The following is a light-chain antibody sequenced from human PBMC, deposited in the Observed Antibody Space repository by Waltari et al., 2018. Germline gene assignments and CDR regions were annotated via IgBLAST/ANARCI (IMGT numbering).Light chain of an antibody. CDR1: QSINTW. CDR3: HEYSDAVQT. Sequence: DIQVTQSPSTLAAPVGDRVTITCRASQSINTWLAWYQQKPGKAPKLLIYKASSLQTGVPSRFSGSGSGTEFTLTISSLQPDDFATYYCHEYSDAVQTFGRGTKVEVK. V-gene: IGKV1-5*03. CDR2: KAS. J-gene: IGKJ2*01.